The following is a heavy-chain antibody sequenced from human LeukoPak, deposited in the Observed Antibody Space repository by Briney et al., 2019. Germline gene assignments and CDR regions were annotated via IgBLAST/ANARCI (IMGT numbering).Heavy chain of an antibody. D-gene: IGHD6-13*01. CDR3: ARSVYSTNADF. V-gene: IGHV4-39*01. CDR2: MYYSGST. CDR1: GGSISSYY. J-gene: IGHJ4*02. Sequence: SETLSLTCTVSGGSISSYYWGWIRQPPGKGLEWIGSMYYSGSTYYNPSLKSRVTISVDTSKNQLSLKLSSVTAADTAVYYCARSVYSTNADFWGQGTLVTVSS.